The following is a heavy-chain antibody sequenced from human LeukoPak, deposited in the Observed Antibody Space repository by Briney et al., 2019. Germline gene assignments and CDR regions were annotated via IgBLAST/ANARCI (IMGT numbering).Heavy chain of an antibody. V-gene: IGHV4-34*01. J-gene: IGHJ5*02. D-gene: IGHD2-2*01. Sequence: SETLSLTCAAYGGSFSGDYWSWIRQPPGKGLEWIGEINHSGSTNYNPSLKSRVTISVDTSKNQFSLKLSSVTAADTAVYYCARGWPKIVVVPASWFDPWGQGTLVTVSS. CDR3: ARGWPKIVVVPASWFDP. CDR1: GGSFSGDY. CDR2: INHSGST.